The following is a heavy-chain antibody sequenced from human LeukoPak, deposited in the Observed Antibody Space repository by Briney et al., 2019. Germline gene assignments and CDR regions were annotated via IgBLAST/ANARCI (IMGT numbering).Heavy chain of an antibody. CDR1: GGSISSYY. V-gene: IGHV4-59*01. CDR3: ARWAAAGERRANWFDP. D-gene: IGHD6-13*01. J-gene: IGHJ5*02. CDR2: IRNSGST. Sequence: SETLSLTCTVSGGSISSYYWSWIRQSPGKGLEWIGYIRNSGSTNYNPSLKSRVTMSVDTSKNQFSLKLSSVTAADTAVYYCARWAAAGERRANWFDPWGRGTLVTVSS.